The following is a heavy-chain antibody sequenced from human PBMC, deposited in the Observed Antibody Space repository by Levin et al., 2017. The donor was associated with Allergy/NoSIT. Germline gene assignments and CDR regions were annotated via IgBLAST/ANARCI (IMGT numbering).Heavy chain of an antibody. D-gene: IGHD2/OR15-2a*01. CDR3: ARGEVLNIDY. CDR1: GGSISSGGYY. Sequence: SETLSLTCTVSGGSISSGGYYWSWIRQHPGKGLEWIGYIYYSGSTYYNPSLKSRVTISVDTSKNQFSLKLSSVTAADTAVYYCARGEVLNIDYWGQGTLVTVSS. J-gene: IGHJ4*02. CDR2: IYYSGST. V-gene: IGHV4-31*03.